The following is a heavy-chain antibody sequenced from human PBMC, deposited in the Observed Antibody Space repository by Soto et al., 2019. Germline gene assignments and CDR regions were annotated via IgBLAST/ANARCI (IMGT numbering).Heavy chain of an antibody. CDR3: ARSQGSSASLEIYYYYCYCMEV. Sequence: QVQLVQSGAEVKKPGSSVKVSCKASGGTFSSYAISWVRQAPGQGLEWMGGIIPISDTTNYAQKFQGRVTITGDESTSTAHMELSTLRSEDTAVYYFARSQGSSASLEIYYYYCYCMEVWGQGTTVTVSS. CDR2: IIPISDTT. J-gene: IGHJ6*01. D-gene: IGHD2-2*01. V-gene: IGHV1-69*01. CDR1: GGTFSSYA.